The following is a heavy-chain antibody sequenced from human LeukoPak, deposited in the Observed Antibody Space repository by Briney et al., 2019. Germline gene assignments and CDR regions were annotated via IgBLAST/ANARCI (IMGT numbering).Heavy chain of an antibody. J-gene: IGHJ4*02. V-gene: IGHV3-30*01. Sequence: GGSLRLSCVASGFTFNDNRMHWVRQAPGKGLEWVAVISYDGSDKTYADSVKGRFTISRDNSKNTLYLQIDSLRAEDTAVYYCAKSGSYYGLDYWGQGTLVTVSS. CDR1: GFTFNDNR. D-gene: IGHD1-26*01. CDR3: AKSGSYYGLDY. CDR2: ISYDGSDK.